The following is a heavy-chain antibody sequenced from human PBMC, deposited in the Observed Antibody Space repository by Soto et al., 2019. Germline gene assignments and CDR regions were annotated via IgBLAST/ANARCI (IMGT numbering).Heavy chain of an antibody. CDR2: ISNSRSYI. J-gene: IGHJ4*02. Sequence: GGSLRLSCSVSGFIFSTYGMNWVRQSPGKGLEWVSSISNSRSYIYFADSVRGRFTISRDDAKELLFLQMNSLRAEDTAVYYWERANAGSFKVVSVYPYAFDYWGPGTQVTVSS. CDR3: ERANAGSFKVVSVYPYAFDY. D-gene: IGHD3-3*01. V-gene: IGHV3-21*01. CDR1: GFIFSTYG.